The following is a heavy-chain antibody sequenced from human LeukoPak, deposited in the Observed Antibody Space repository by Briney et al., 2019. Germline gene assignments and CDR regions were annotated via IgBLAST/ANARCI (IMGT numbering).Heavy chain of an antibody. CDR3: ARDYDSSGYYYGY. CDR2: MNPNSGNT. V-gene: IGHV1-8*01. Sequence: GASVKVSCKASGYTFTSYDINWVRQATGQGREGMGWMNPNSGNTGYAQKFQGRVTMTRNTSRRTAYMELSSLRSEDTAVYYCARDYDSSGYYYGYWGQGTLVTVSS. D-gene: IGHD3-22*01. CDR1: GYTFTSYD. J-gene: IGHJ4*02.